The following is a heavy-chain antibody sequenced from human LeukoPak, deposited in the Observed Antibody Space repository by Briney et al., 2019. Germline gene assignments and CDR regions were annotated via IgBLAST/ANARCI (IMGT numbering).Heavy chain of an antibody. CDR1: GYTFTSYY. CDR3: ARGPRWDPHFDY. J-gene: IGHJ4*02. Sequence: ASVKVSCKASGYTFTSYYMHWVRQAPGQGLEWMGIINPSGGSTSYAQKFQGRVTMTRDTSTSTVYMELSRLRSDDTAVYYCARGPRWDPHFDYWGQGTLVTVSS. CDR2: INPSGGST. V-gene: IGHV1-46*01. D-gene: IGHD1-26*01.